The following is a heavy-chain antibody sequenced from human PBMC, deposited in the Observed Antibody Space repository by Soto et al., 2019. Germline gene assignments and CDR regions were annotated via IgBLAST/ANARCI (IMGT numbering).Heavy chain of an antibody. CDR2: SRNKPEGYTS. D-gene: IGHD3-16*01. CDR1: GFTFSSYA. V-gene: IGHV3-72*01. Sequence: GGSLRLSCAASGFTFSSYAMSWVRQAPGKGPEWVGRSRNKPEGYTSEYAASVKGRFTISRDESKHSLYLQMDSLKTEDTAVYYCTRTFGQVGGYWFDPWGQGTLVTVSS. J-gene: IGHJ5*02. CDR3: TRTFGQVGGYWFDP.